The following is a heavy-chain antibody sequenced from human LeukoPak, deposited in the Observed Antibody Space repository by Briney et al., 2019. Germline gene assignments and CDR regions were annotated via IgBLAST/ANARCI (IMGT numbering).Heavy chain of an antibody. J-gene: IGHJ4*02. CDR3: ARGLVVSCSSTSCSVAPSDF. V-gene: IGHV1-69*04. CDR1: GGTFSSYA. CDR2: IIPILGIA. Sequence: SVKVSCKASGGTFSSYAITWVRQAPGQGLEWMGRIIPILGIATYAQNFQGRVTITADKSTSTAYMELSSLRSEDTAVYYCARGLVVSCSSTSCSVAPSDFWGQGTLVTVSS. D-gene: IGHD2-2*01.